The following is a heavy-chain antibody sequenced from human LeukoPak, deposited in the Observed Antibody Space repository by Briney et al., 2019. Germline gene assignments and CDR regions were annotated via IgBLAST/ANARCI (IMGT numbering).Heavy chain of an antibody. J-gene: IGHJ6*03. Sequence: GGSLRLSCAASGFTFSSYAMSWVRQAPGKGLEWVSAISGSGGSTYNADSVKGRFTISRDNSKNTLYLQMNSLRAEDTAVYYCAKRIGLDYYMDVRGKGTPVTLSS. V-gene: IGHV3-23*01. D-gene: IGHD2-21*01. CDR1: GFTFSSYA. CDR3: AKRIGLDYYMDV. CDR2: ISGSGGST.